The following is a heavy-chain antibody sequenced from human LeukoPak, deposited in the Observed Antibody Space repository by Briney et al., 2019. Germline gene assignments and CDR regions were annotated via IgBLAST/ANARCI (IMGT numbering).Heavy chain of an antibody. CDR3: AKDYGGLRGYFDY. D-gene: IGHD3-10*01. CDR1: GFTFSSYG. J-gene: IGHJ4*02. Sequence: GGSLRLSCAASGFTFSSYGMHWVRQAPGKGLEWVAVIWYDGSNKYYADSVKGRFTISRDNSKNTLYLQMNSLRAEDTAVYYCAKDYGGLRGYFDYWGQGTLVTVSS. CDR2: IWYDGSNK. V-gene: IGHV3-33*06.